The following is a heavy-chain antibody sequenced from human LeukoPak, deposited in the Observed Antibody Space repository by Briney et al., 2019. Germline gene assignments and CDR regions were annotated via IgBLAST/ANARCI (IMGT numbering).Heavy chain of an antibody. CDR2: IIPIFGTA. J-gene: IGHJ3*02. CDR3: ARVYLPYYYDSTGRAFDI. V-gene: IGHV1-69*13. D-gene: IGHD3-22*01. CDR1: GGTFSSYA. Sequence: ASVKVSCKASGGTFSSYAISWVRRAPGQGLEWMGGIIPIFGTANYAQKFQGRVTITADESTSTAYMELSSLRSEDTAVYYCARVYLPYYYDSTGRAFDIWGQGTMVTVSS.